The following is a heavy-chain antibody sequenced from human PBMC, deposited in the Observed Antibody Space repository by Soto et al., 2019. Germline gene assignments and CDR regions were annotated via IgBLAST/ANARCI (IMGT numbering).Heavy chain of an antibody. V-gene: IGHV3-7*01. J-gene: IGHJ1*01. D-gene: IGHD3-3*01. Sequence: PGGSLRLSCVVSGFTYSNYWMAWVRQLPGKGLEWVAYMNPDGSQTFYVDSVKGRFTISRDNAKNSLFLQITSLRVEDTAVYYCAREPRVLAYWGQGTLVTVSS. CDR2: MNPDGSQT. CDR3: AREPRVLAY. CDR1: GFTYSNYW.